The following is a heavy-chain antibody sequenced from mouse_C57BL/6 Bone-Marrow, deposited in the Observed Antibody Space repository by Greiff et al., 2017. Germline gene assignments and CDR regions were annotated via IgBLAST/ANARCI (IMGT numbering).Heavy chain of an antibody. CDR3: AITTVPYWYFDV. Sequence: EVQVVESGGGLVKPGGSLKLSCAASGFTFSDYGMHWVRQAPEQGLEWVAYISSGSSTIYYADTVQGRFTISRDNATNTLFLQLTSLRSEDTAMYYCAITTVPYWYFDVWGTGTTVTVSS. CDR1: GFTFSDYG. CDR2: ISSGSSTI. J-gene: IGHJ1*03. V-gene: IGHV5-17*01. D-gene: IGHD1-1*01.